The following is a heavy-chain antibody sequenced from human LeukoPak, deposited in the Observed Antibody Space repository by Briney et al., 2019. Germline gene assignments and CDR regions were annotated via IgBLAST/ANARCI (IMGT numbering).Heavy chain of an antibody. CDR3: ARTYSWSLSQFDC. CDR1: GFTFSSYA. J-gene: IGHJ4*02. CDR2: ISYDGSNK. Sequence: PGGSLRLSCAASGFTFSSYAMHWVRQAPGKGLEWVAVISYDGSNKYYADSVKGRFTISRDNSKNTLYLQMNSLRAEDTAVYYCARTYSWSLSQFDCWGQGTLVTVSS. V-gene: IGHV3-30*04. D-gene: IGHD3-16*02.